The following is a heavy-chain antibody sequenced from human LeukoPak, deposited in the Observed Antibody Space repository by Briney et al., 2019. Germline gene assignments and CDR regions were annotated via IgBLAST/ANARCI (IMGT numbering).Heavy chain of an antibody. Sequence: GRALRLSCAASEFTFNNHDMHWVRPAPGKGRAWVAAISYDGRNKYYADSVKGRFTISRDNSKNTLNLQMNSLRTEDTAVFYCAKPRDIDSWAFDVWGQGTMVTVSS. CDR2: ISYDGRNK. V-gene: IGHV3-30*18. J-gene: IGHJ3*01. D-gene: IGHD2-15*01. CDR3: AKPRDIDSWAFDV. CDR1: EFTFNNHD.